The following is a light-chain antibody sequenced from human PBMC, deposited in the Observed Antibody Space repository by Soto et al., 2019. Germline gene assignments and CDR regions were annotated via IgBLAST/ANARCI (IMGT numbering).Light chain of an antibody. CDR3: QSYDSSLTGSV. Sequence: QSVLTQPPSVSGAPGQRVTISCTGSSSNIGAGYDVHWYQQLPGTAPKLLIYGNSNRPSGVPDQFSGPKSGTSASLAITGLQAEDEADYYCQSYDSSLTGSVFGGGTQLTVL. CDR1: SSNIGAGYD. J-gene: IGLJ3*02. V-gene: IGLV1-40*01. CDR2: GNS.